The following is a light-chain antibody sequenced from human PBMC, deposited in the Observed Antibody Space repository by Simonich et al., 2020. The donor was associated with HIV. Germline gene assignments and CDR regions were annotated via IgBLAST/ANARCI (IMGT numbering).Light chain of an antibody. CDR1: SCSIASNY. V-gene: IGLV6-57*01. J-gene: IGLJ2*01. CDR2: EYN. CDR3: QSYDSSNVV. Sequence: NFMLTQPHSVSESPGKTVTISCTHSSCSIASNYVQWYQQRPGSSPTTVIYEYNQRPSVVPDRFSGSIDSSSNSASLTISGLKTEDEADYYCQSYDSSNVVFGGGTKLTVL.